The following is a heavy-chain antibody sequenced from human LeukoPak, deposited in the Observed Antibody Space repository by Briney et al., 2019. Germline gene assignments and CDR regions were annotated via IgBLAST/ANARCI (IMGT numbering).Heavy chain of an antibody. Sequence: SVKVSCKASGFTFTSSAMQWVRQARGQRLEWIGWIVVGSGNTNYAQKFQERVTITRDMSTSTAYMELSSLRSEDTAVYYCAADLRYSSSWSSYYYYGMDVWGRGTTVTVSS. V-gene: IGHV1-58*02. CDR1: GFTFTSSA. CDR3: AADLRYSSSWSSYYYYGMDV. CDR2: IVVGSGNT. J-gene: IGHJ6*02. D-gene: IGHD6-13*01.